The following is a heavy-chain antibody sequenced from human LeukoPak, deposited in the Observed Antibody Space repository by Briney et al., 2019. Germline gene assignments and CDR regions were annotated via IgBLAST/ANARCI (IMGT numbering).Heavy chain of an antibody. CDR2: IYYTGST. CDR3: ARLYPGGNYYSGVDV. Sequence: SETLSLTCTVSGGSVSSGSYYWSWIRQPPGRGLEWIGYIYYTGSTNNNPSLKSRVTISLDTSKNQFSLRLNSVTPWDTAVYYCARLYPGGNYYSGVDVWGQGTTVTVSS. CDR1: GGSVSSGSYY. D-gene: IGHD3-16*01. V-gene: IGHV4-61*01. J-gene: IGHJ6*02.